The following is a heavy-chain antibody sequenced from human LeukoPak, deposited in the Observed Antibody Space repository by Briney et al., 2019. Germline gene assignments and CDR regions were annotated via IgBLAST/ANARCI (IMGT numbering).Heavy chain of an antibody. D-gene: IGHD2-2*01. V-gene: IGHV6-1*01. J-gene: IGHJ4*02. CDR2: TYYRSKWYN. CDR3: ARVIATCSSTSCYLLNYFDY. CDR1: GDSVSSNSAA. Sequence: SQTLSLTCAISGDSVSSNSAAWNWIRQSPSRGLEWLGRTYYRSKWYNDYAVSVKSRITINPDTSKNQFSLQLNSVTPEDTAVYYCARVIATCSSTSCYLLNYFDYWGQGTLVTVSS.